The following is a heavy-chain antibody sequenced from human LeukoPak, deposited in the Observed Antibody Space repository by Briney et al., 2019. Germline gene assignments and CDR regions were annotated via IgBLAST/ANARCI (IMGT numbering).Heavy chain of an antibody. CDR2: IYYSGST. J-gene: IGHJ4*02. CDR1: GGSISSGGYY. CDR3: ARAPPLRYYVSSGYYFDY. D-gene: IGHD3-22*01. V-gene: IGHV4-31*03. Sequence: PSETLSLTCTVSGGSISSGGYYWSWIRQHPGKGLEWIGYIYYSGSTYYNPSLKSRVTISVDTSKNQFSLKLSSVTAADTAVYYCARAPPLRYYVSSGYYFDYWGQGTLVTVSS.